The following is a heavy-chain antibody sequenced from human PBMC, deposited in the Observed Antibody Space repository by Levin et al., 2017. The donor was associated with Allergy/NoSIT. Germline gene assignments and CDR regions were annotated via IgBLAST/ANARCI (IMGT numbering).Heavy chain of an antibody. CDR2: ISGSGGST. Sequence: GESLKISCAASGFTFSSYAMSWVRQAPGKGLEWVSAISGSGGSTYYADSVKGRFTISRDNSKNTLYLQMNSLRAEDTAVYYCARGSDTSSGWPYDYYYGMDVWGQGTTVTVSS. J-gene: IGHJ6*02. D-gene: IGHD6-19*01. V-gene: IGHV3-23*01. CDR1: GFTFSSYA. CDR3: ARGSDTSSGWPYDYYYGMDV.